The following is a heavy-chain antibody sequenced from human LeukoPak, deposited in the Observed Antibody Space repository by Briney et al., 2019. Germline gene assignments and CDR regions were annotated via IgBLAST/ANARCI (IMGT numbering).Heavy chain of an antibody. D-gene: IGHD6-6*01. CDR2: IYYSGST. V-gene: IGHV4-30-4*08. Sequence: SETLSLTCTVSGGSISSGDYYWSWIRQPPGKGLEWIGYIYYSGSTYYNPSLKSRVTISVDTSKNQFSLKLTSVTAADTAVYYCARAFKWYSSSSVRAFDTWGQGTMVTVSS. J-gene: IGHJ3*02. CDR1: GGSISSGDYY. CDR3: ARAFKWYSSSSVRAFDT.